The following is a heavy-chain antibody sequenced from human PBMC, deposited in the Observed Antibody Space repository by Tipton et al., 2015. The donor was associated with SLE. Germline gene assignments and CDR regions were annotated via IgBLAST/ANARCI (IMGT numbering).Heavy chain of an antibody. Sequence: TLSLTCSVSGDSFRSYYWSWIRQPAGKGLEWIGHISTSGSSNFNPSLKSRVTMSLDTSKNQFSLRLSSVTAADTAVYYCARWGGRYLTFDYWGQGALATVSS. D-gene: IGHD3-10*01. CDR3: ARWGGRYLTFDY. J-gene: IGHJ4*02. V-gene: IGHV4-4*07. CDR2: ISTSGSS. CDR1: GDSFRSYY.